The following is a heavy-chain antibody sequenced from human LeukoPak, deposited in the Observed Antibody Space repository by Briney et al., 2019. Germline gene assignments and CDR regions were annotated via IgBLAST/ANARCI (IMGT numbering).Heavy chain of an antibody. CDR2: ISSNGGST. Sequence: PGGSLRLSCSASGFTFSSYAMHWVRQAPGKGLEYVSAISSNGGSTYYADSVKGRFTISRDNSKNTLYLQMSSLRAEDTAVYYCVKGHCSSTSCYYYYGMDVWGKGTTATVSS. CDR1: GFTFSSYA. CDR3: VKGHCSSTSCYYYYGMDV. V-gene: IGHV3-64D*06. J-gene: IGHJ6*04. D-gene: IGHD2-2*01.